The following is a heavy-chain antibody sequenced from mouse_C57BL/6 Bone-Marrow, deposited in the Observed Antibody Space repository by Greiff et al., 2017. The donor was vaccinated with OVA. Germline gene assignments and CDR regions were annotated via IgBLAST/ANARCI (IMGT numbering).Heavy chain of an antibody. Sequence: EVQLQQSGPELVKPGASVKISCKASGYSFTGYSMNWVKQSPEKSLEWIGEINPSTGGTTYNQKFKAKATLTVDKSSSTAYMQLKSLTSEDSAVYYCASPSIYDGYDYFAYWGQGTLVTVSA. CDR1: GYSFTGYS. D-gene: IGHD2-2*01. V-gene: IGHV1-42*01. CDR2: INPSTGGT. CDR3: ASPSIYDGYDYFAY. J-gene: IGHJ3*01.